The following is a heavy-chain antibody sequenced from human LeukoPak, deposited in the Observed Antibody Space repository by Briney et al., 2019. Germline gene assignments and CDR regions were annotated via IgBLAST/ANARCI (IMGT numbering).Heavy chain of an antibody. D-gene: IGHD3-10*01. CDR3: AKDNLPYYYGSGMNSFDY. Sequence: PGGSLRLSCAASGFTFSSYEMNWVRQAPGKGLEWVSYISSSGSTIYYADSVKGRFTISRDNAKNSLYLQMNSLRAEDMALYYCAKDNLPYYYGSGMNSFDYWGQGTLVTVSS. J-gene: IGHJ4*02. CDR2: ISSSGSTI. CDR1: GFTFSSYE. V-gene: IGHV3-48*03.